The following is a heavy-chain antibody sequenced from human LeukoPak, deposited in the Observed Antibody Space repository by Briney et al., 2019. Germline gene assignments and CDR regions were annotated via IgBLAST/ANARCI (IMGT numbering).Heavy chain of an antibody. CDR2: ISTDGSRP. CDR3: ARDAVDTANAV. D-gene: IGHD5-18*01. J-gene: IGHJ6*02. CDR1: GFTFSSHW. Sequence: PGGSLRLSCAASGFTFSSHWMHWVRQAPGKGLVWVSGISTDGSRPRYADSVKGRFTISRDNAKNTLYLQMNSLRAEDTAVYYCARDAVDTANAVWGQGTTVTVSS. V-gene: IGHV3-74*01.